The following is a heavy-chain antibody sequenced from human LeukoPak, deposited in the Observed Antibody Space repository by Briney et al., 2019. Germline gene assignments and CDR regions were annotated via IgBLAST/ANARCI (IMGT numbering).Heavy chain of an antibody. CDR1: GGAFSNYF. V-gene: IGHV4-34*01. Sequence: SETLSLTCAVSGGAFSNYFWTWIRQPPGKGLEWIAEINDSGSTNSNSSLRSRVAISLDTSKNQFSLRLTSVTAADTAVYYCAKGKYCSTTTCYSARRYFDFWGQGTLVTVSS. CDR2: INDSGST. CDR3: AKGKYCSTTTCYSARRYFDF. J-gene: IGHJ4*02. D-gene: IGHD2-2*01.